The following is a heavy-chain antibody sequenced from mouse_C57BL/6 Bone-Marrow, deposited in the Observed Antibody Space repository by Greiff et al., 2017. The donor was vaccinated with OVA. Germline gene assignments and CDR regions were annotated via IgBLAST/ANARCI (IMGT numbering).Heavy chain of an antibody. CDR3: ARETHYYGSSYDWYFDV. V-gene: IGHV1-26*01. Sequence: EVKLQQSGPELVKPGASVKISCKASGYTFTDYYMNWVKQSHGKSLEWIGDINPNNGGTSYNQKFKGKATLTVDKSSSTAYMELRSLTSEDSAVYYCARETHYYGSSYDWYFDVWGTGTTVTVSS. CDR2: INPNNGGT. D-gene: IGHD1-1*01. CDR1: GYTFTDYY. J-gene: IGHJ1*03.